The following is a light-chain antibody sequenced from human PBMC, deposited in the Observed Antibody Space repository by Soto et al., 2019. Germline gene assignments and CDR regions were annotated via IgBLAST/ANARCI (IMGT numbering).Light chain of an antibody. CDR2: AAS. J-gene: IGKJ2*01. CDR1: QSISTY. V-gene: IGKV1-39*01. CDR3: QQSYSTLMYT. Sequence: DIQMTQSPSSLSASVGDSVTITCRASQSISTYLNWYQQKPGKAPNLLIHAASSLQSGVPSRFSGSGSGTDFTLTIRSLQPEDFATYYCQQSYSTLMYTFGQGTKLEIK.